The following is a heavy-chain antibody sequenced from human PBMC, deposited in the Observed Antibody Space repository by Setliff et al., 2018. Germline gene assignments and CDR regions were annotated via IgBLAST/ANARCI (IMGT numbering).Heavy chain of an antibody. CDR1: GGTFSSYA. Sequence: SVKVSCKASGGTFSSYAISWVRQAPGQGLEWMGRIIPIFGTANYAQKFQGRVTITADKSTSTACMGLSSLRSEDTAVYYCARDPWQWLTTFTSAEYFQHWGQGTLVTVSS. V-gene: IGHV1-69*06. CDR2: IIPIFGTA. D-gene: IGHD6-19*01. CDR3: ARDPWQWLTTFTSAEYFQH. J-gene: IGHJ1*01.